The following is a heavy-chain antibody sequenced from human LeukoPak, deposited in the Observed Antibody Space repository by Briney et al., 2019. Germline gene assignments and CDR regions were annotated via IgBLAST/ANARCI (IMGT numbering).Heavy chain of an antibody. CDR1: GGTFSSYA. D-gene: IGHD5-18*01. V-gene: IGHV1-69*13. Sequence: GASVKVSCKASGGTFSSYAISWVRQAPGQGLEWMGGIIPIFGAANYAQKFQGRVTITADESTSTAYMELSSLRSEDTAVYYCATIYSYAFDIWGQGTMVTVSS. J-gene: IGHJ3*02. CDR2: IIPIFGAA. CDR3: ATIYSYAFDI.